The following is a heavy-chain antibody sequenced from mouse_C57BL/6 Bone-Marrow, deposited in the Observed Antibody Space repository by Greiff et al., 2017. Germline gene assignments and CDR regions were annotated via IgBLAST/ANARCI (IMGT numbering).Heavy chain of an antibody. D-gene: IGHD1-1*01. V-gene: IGHV1-81*01. CDR1: GYTFTSYG. J-gene: IGHJ1*03. CDR3: ASLFGWYFDV. Sequence: VKLMESGAELARPGASVKLSCKASGYTFTSYGISWVKQRTGQGLEWIGEIYPRSGNTYYNEKFKGKATLTADKSSSTAYMELRSLTSEDSAVYFCASLFGWYFDVWGTGTTVTVSS. CDR2: IYPRSGNT.